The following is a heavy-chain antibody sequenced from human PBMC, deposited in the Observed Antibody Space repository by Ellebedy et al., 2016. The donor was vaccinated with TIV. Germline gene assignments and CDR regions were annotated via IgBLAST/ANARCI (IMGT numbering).Heavy chain of an antibody. V-gene: IGHV3-74*01. Sequence: GESLKISCAASGFTFNSYRMVWVRQAPGKGLVWVSHINVDGSTTTYADSVEGRFTISRDNAKNTLYLHVNSLRVEDTAVYFCARRNPSGYDPFFDYWGQGTLVAVSS. J-gene: IGHJ4*02. CDR2: INVDGSTT. CDR1: GFTFNSYR. D-gene: IGHD5-12*01. CDR3: ARRNPSGYDPFFDY.